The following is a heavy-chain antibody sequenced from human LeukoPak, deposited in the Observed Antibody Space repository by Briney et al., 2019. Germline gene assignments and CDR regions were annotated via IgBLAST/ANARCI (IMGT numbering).Heavy chain of an antibody. D-gene: IGHD1-14*01. Sequence: KPSETLSPTCTVSGFSITTDYYWAWIRQPPGKGLEWIGTIFRIGSTYYNPSLKSRVTISVDTSKNQFSLKLSSVTAADAAVYYCASRNSERGAFDIWGQGTLVTVSS. CDR2: IFRIGST. V-gene: IGHV4-38-2*02. J-gene: IGHJ3*02. CDR3: ASRNSERGAFDI. CDR1: GFSITTDYY.